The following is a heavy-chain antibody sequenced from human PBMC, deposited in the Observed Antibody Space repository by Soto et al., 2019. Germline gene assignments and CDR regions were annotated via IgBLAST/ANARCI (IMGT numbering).Heavy chain of an antibody. J-gene: IGHJ6*02. Sequence: PSEPLSLTCTVSGGSISSYYWSWIRQPPGKGLEWIGYIYYSGSTNYNPSLKSRVTISVDTSKNQFSLELSSVTAADTAVYYCARDRSSSSWYYYYGMDVWGQGTTVTVSS. V-gene: IGHV4-59*01. D-gene: IGHD6-6*01. CDR1: GGSISSYY. CDR3: ARDRSSSSWYYYYGMDV. CDR2: IYYSGST.